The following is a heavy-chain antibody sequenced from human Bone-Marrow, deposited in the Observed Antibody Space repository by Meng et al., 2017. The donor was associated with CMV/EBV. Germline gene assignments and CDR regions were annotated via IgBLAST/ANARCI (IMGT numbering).Heavy chain of an antibody. CDR3: ARARELLQGHNWFDP. Sequence: SETLSLTCTVSGYSISSGYYWGWIRQPPGKGLEWIGSIYHSGSTYYNPSLKSRVTISVDTSKNQFSLKLSSVTAADTAVYYCARARELLQGHNWFDPCGQGTLVTVSS. J-gene: IGHJ5*02. CDR1: GYSISSGYY. D-gene: IGHD1-26*01. CDR2: IYHSGST. V-gene: IGHV4-38-2*02.